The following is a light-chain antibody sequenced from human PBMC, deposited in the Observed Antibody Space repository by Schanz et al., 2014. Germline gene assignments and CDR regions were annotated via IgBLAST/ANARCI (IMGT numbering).Light chain of an antibody. CDR2: NNN. Sequence: QSALTQPPSVSAAPGQKVTISCSGSNSNIGNYYVSWYQQLPGTAPKLLIYNNNQRPSGVSNRFSGSKSGNTASLTISGLQAEDEADYYCSSYTSSSTLEVFGGGTKLTVL. V-gene: IGLV1-51*02. J-gene: IGLJ3*02. CDR1: NSNIGNYY. CDR3: SSYTSSSTLEV.